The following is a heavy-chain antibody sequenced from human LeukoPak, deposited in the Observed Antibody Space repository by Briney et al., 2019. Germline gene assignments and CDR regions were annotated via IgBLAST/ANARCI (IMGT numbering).Heavy chain of an antibody. CDR1: GGSISRDNYY. J-gene: IGHJ4*02. D-gene: IGHD2-15*01. CDR2: IYYRRRN. V-gene: IGHV4-39*01. CDR3: ARRYCSGGSCYSSLDY. Sequence: SETLSLTCTVSGGSISRDNYYWGWIRQPPGKGLEWIGSIYYRRRNDYNPSLKSRVTISVDTSKNQFSLKLSSATAADTAVYYCARRYCSGGSCYSSLDYWGQGSLVTVSS.